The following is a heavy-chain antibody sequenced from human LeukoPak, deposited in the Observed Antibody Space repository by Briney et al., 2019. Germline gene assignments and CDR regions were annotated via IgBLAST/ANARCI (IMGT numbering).Heavy chain of an antibody. V-gene: IGHV3-48*01. CDR1: GFTVSSNY. CDR3: ARCGYSYGLTKY. CDR2: ISSSSSTI. J-gene: IGHJ4*02. Sequence: PGGSLRLSCAASGFTVSSNYMSWVRQAPGKGLEWVSYISSSSSTIYCADSVKGRFTISRDNAKNSLYLQMNSLRAEDTAVYYCARCGYSYGLTKYWGQGTLVTVSS. D-gene: IGHD5-18*01.